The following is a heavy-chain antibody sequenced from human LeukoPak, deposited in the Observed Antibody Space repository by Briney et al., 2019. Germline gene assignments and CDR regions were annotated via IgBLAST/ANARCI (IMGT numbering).Heavy chain of an antibody. CDR1: GITFSNAW. D-gene: IGHD6-19*01. Sequence: PGGSHRLSRAASGITFSNAWMTWARQAPGKGMEWVGRIYRSSNGETTDYGAPVKGRFTMSKDESKNPLYLQMNSLKTEDTAVYYRTTYSSGSCPFWGQGTLVTVSS. V-gene: IGHV3-15*01. CDR2: IYRSSNGETT. CDR3: TTYSSGSCPF. J-gene: IGHJ4*02.